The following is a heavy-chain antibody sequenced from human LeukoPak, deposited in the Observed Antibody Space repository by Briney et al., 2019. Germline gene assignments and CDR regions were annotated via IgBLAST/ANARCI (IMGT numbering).Heavy chain of an antibody. CDR2: INPNSGGT. D-gene: IGHD6-19*01. Sequence: ASVKVSCKASGYTFTGYYMHWVRQAPGQGLEWMGWINPNSGGTNYAQKFQGRVTMTRDTSISTAYMELSRLRSDDTAMYYCARGTAVAGTLGDYWGQGTLVTVSS. CDR3: ARGTAVAGTLGDY. V-gene: IGHV1-2*02. CDR1: GYTFTGYY. J-gene: IGHJ4*02.